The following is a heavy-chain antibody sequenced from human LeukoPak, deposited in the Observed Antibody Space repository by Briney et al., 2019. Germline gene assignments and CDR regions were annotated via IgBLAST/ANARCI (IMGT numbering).Heavy chain of an antibody. V-gene: IGHV4-34*01. Sequence: SETLSLTCAVYGGSFSGYYWSWIRQPPGKGLEWIGEINHSGSTNYNPSLKSRVTISVDTSKNQFSLKLSSVTAADTAVYYCARDPGGNRDGYNLLWGQGTLVTVSS. CDR2: INHSGST. CDR1: GGSFSGYY. J-gene: IGHJ4*02. CDR3: ARDPGGNRDGYNLL. D-gene: IGHD5-12*01.